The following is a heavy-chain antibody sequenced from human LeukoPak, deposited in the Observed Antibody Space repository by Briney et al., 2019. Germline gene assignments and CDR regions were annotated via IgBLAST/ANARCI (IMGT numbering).Heavy chain of an antibody. D-gene: IGHD3-3*01. CDR2: INHSGST. CDR3: ARMAHYDFWSGYRDAFDI. Sequence: PSETLSLTCAVYGGPFSGYYWSWIRQPPGKGLEWIGEINHSGSTNYNPSLKSRVTISVDTSKNQFSLKLSSVTAADTAVYYCARMAHYDFWSGYRDAFDIWGQGTMVTVSS. CDR1: GGPFSGYY. V-gene: IGHV4-34*01. J-gene: IGHJ3*02.